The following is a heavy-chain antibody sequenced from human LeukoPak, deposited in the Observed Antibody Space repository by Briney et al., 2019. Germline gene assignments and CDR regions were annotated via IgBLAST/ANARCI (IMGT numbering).Heavy chain of an antibody. V-gene: IGHV3-48*01. Sequence: PGGSLRLSCAASGFTFSSYSMNWVRQAPGKGLEWVSYISSSSSTIYYADSVKGRFTISRDNANKSLYLQINSLSAEDTAVYYCARDPKLSAAAGIGAFDIWGQGTMVTVSS. CDR2: ISSSSSTI. J-gene: IGHJ3*02. CDR3: ARDPKLSAAAGIGAFDI. CDR1: GFTFSSYS. D-gene: IGHD6-13*01.